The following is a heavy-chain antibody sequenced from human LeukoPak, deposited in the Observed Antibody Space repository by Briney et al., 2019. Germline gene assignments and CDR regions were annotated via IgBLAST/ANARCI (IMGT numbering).Heavy chain of an antibody. CDR2: IYPGDSDT. CDR1: GYSFTNYW. CDR3: ARFLSGNYSDC. D-gene: IGHD1-26*01. J-gene: IGHJ4*02. V-gene: IGHV5-51*01. Sequence: GESLKISCKGSGYSFTNYWIGWVRQMPGKGLGWMGIIYPGDSDTKYSPSFQGKVTISADKSIRTAYLQWSSLKASDTAMYYCARFLSGNYSDCWGQGTLVTVSS.